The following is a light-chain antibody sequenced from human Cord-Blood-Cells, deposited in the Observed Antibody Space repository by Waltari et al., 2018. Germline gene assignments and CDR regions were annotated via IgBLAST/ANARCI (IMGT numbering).Light chain of an antibody. J-gene: IGKJ2*01. V-gene: IGKV3-20*01. Sequence: EIVLTQSPGTLSLSPGERVTLSCRASQSVSSSYLAWYQQKPGPAPRLLIYGASSRATGIPDRFSGSGSGTDFTLTISRLEPEDFAVYYCQQYGSSPYTFGQGTKLEIK. CDR3: QQYGSSPYT. CDR2: GAS. CDR1: QSVSSSY.